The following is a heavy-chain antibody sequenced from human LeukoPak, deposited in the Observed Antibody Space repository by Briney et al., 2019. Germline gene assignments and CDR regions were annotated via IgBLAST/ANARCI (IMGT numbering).Heavy chain of an antibody. J-gene: IGHJ6*03. CDR2: INYSEST. CDR3: ARQNSGYSYGSYYYMDV. D-gene: IGHD5-18*01. V-gene: IGHV4-39*01. CDR1: GGSISSSSYY. Sequence: SQSLSLTCTVSGGSISSSSYYWGWIRQPPGKGLEWGGRINYSESTYYTPSLKIQSTISVDTSKNQFSLRLSSVTAADTAVYYCARQNSGYSYGSYYYMDVWGKGTTVTISS.